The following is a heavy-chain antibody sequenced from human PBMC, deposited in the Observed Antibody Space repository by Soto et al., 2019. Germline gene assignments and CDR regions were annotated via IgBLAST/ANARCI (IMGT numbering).Heavy chain of an antibody. CDR3: ATRRDGYNWGWHYYYGMDV. CDR1: GGTFSSYA. J-gene: IGHJ6*02. CDR2: IIPIFGTA. D-gene: IGHD5-12*01. V-gene: IGHV1-69*06. Sequence: GASVKVSCKDSGGTFSSYAISWVRQAPGQGLEWMGGIIPIFGTANYAQKLQGRVTITADKSTSTAYMELSSLRSEDTAVYYCATRRDGYNWGWHYYYGMDVWGQGTTVTVSS.